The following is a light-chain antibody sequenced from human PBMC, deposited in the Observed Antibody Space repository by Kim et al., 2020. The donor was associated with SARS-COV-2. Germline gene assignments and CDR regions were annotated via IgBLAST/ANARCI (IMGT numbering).Light chain of an antibody. V-gene: IGLV6-57*03. CDR3: QSYDSSNWV. J-gene: IGLJ3*02. CDR1: SGSLASNY. CDR2: EDN. Sequence: NETIACTHSSGSLASNYVQWYQQPPGSAPTTVIYEDNQRPSGVPDRFSGSSDSSSNSASLTISGLKTEDEADCYCQSYDSSNWVFGGGTQLTVL.